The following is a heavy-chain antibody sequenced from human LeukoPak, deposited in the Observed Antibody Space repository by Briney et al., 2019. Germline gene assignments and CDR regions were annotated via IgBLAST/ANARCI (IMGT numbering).Heavy chain of an antibody. CDR3: ARDLGSDYYDSSGYYPRPFFDY. CDR2: IKQDGSEK. D-gene: IGHD3-22*01. CDR1: GFTFSSYW. J-gene: IGHJ4*02. V-gene: IGHV3-7*01. Sequence: GSLRLSCAASGFTFSSYWMSWVRQAPGKGLEWVANIKQDGSEKYYVDSVKGRFTISRDNAKNSLYLQMNSLRAEDTAVYYCARDLGSDYYDSSGYYPRPFFDYWGQGTLVTVSS.